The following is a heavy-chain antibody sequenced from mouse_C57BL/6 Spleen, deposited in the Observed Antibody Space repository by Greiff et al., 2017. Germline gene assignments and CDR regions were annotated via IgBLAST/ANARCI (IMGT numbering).Heavy chain of an antibody. Sequence: VQLQQSGPELVKPGASVKISCKASGYAFSSSWMNWVKQRPGKGLEWIGRIYPGDGDTNYNGKFKGKATLTADKSSSTAYMQLSSLTSEDSAVYFCANHYYCSSYGAYWGQGALVTVSA. CDR2: IYPGDGDT. D-gene: IGHD1-1*01. V-gene: IGHV1-82*01. CDR1: GYAFSSSW. CDR3: ANHYYCSSYGAY. J-gene: IGHJ3*01.